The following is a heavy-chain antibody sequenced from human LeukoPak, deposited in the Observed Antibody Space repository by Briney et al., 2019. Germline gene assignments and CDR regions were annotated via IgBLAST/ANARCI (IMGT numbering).Heavy chain of an antibody. J-gene: IGHJ5*02. CDR3: ARHRDYYDT. CDR2: IYYSGST. V-gene: IGHV4-59*08. CDR1: GGSISSYY. Sequence: SETLSLTCTVSGGSISSYYWSWIRQPPGKGLEWIGYIYYSGSTNYNPSLKSRVTISVDTPKNQFSLKLTSVTAADTAVYFCARHRDYYDTWGQGTLVTVSS. D-gene: IGHD3-22*01.